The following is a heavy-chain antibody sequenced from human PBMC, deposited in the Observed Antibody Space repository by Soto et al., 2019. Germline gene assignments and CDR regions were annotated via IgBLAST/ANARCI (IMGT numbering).Heavy chain of an antibody. D-gene: IGHD3-10*01. CDR1: GGSFSGYY. CDR2: INHSGNT. J-gene: IGHJ6*02. Sequence: PSETLSLTCAVYGGSFSGYYWSWIRQPPGKGLEWIGEINHSGNTYYNPSLKSRVTISVDTSKNQFSLKLSSVTAADTAVYYCAREHITMVRGVIRYYGLDVWGQGTTVTVSS. CDR3: AREHITMVRGVIRYYGLDV. V-gene: IGHV4-34*01.